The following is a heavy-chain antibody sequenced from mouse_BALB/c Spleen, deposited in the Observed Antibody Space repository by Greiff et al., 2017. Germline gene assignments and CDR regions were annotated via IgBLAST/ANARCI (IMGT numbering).Heavy chain of an antibody. CDR1: GFTFSSYA. CDR2: ISSEGST. D-gene: IGHD1-1*01. V-gene: IGHV5-6-5*01. CDR3: ARVYYGNAMDY. J-gene: IGHJ4*01. Sequence: EVHLVESGGGLVKPGGSLKLSCAASGFTFSSYAMPWVRQTPEKRLEWVASISSEGSTYYPDSVMGRFAISRDKAKYILCLQMSSLTSEDTAVYYCARVYYGNAMDYWGQGTSVTVSS.